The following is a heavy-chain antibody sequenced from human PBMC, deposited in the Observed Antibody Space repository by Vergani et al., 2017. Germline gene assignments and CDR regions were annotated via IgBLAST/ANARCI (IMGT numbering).Heavy chain of an antibody. CDR3: AKDNDYDADGPFDL. J-gene: IGHJ2*01. CDR1: GFLFQDFA. Sequence: EVQLVESGGGLVQPGRSLRLSCAASGFLFQDFAFHWVRQVSGRGLEWVSGIDRNSATKYPVKYGNSMEGRFIISRDNAKKAVFLQMNNLRHEDTALYFCAKDNDYDADGPFDLWGRGTLVTVSS. CDR2: IDRNSATKYPV. V-gene: IGHV3-9*01. D-gene: IGHD3-16*01.